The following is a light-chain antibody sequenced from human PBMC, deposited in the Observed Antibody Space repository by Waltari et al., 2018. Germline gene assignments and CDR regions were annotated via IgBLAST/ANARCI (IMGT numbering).Light chain of an antibody. V-gene: IGKV3-20*01. CDR2: AAS. CDR3: QHYVRLPAT. J-gene: IGKJ1*01. Sequence: ESVLTQYPGTLSLAPGERATLSCRATQRVSRTLAWYQQKPGQAPSLLIYAASTRATGIPDRFSGSGSGTDFSLTISRLEPEDFAVYYCQHYVRLPATFGQGTKVEIK. CDR1: QRVSRT.